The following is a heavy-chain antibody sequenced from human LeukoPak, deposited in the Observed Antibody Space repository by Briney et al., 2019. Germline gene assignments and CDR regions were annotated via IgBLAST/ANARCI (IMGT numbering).Heavy chain of an antibody. CDR1: GFTFSTYR. D-gene: IGHD6-19*01. CDR3: AKDREYSSGWQTTFDY. CDR2: ISYDGSNK. V-gene: IGHV3-30*18. J-gene: IGHJ4*02. Sequence: GSLRFSCAASGFTFSTYRLHWVRQPQGKGLEWSPVISYDGSNKYYADSVKGRFTISRDNSKNTLYLQMNSLRAEDTAVYYCAKDREYSSGWQTTFDYWGQGTLVTVSS.